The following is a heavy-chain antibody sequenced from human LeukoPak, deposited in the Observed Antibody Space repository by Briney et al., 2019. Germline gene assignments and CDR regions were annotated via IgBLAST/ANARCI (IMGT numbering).Heavy chain of an antibody. V-gene: IGHV4-30-2*01. J-gene: IGHJ5*02. Sequence: PSETLSLTCVVSGDSISSGAYSWSWIRQPPGKGLEWIGYIFHSGSTFYNPSLESRVTISVDNSKNQFSLRLTAVTAADTAVYYCARDEFSGQIFDPSGQGTLVTVSS. CDR3: ARDEFSGQIFDP. CDR1: GDSISSGAYS. CDR2: IFHSGST. D-gene: IGHD6-25*01.